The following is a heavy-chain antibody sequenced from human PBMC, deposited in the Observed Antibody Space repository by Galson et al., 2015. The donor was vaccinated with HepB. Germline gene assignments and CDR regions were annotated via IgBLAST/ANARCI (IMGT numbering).Heavy chain of an antibody. CDR3: ARGISGWHDY. J-gene: IGHJ4*02. D-gene: IGHD6-19*01. Sequence: SLRLSCAASGFTFSSYSMNWVRQAPGKGLEWVSSISSSSSYTYYADSVKGRFTISRDNAKNSLYLQMNSLRAEDTAVYYCARGISGWHDYWGQGTLVTVSS. CDR1: GFTFSSYS. V-gene: IGHV3-21*01. CDR2: ISSSSSYT.